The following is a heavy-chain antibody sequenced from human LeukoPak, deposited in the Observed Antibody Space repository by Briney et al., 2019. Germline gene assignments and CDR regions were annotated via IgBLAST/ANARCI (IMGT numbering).Heavy chain of an antibody. CDR2: INHSGST. Sequence: PSETLSLTCAVYGGSFSGYYWCWIRQPPGKRLEWIGEINHSGSTNYNTSLMSRVTISVDTSKNQFSLKLSSVTAADTAVYYCEREGPYWSSSPSFQHLGQGTLVTVSS. V-gene: IGHV4-34*01. J-gene: IGHJ1*01. CDR1: GGSFSGYY. CDR3: EREGPYWSSSPSFQH. D-gene: IGHD6-13*01.